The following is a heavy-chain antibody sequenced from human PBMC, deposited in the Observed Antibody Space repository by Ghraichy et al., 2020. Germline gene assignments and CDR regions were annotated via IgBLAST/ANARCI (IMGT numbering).Heavy chain of an antibody. J-gene: IGHJ5*02. CDR2: IYWDDDN. CDR1: GFSLSTSGVG. CDR3: AHSRSYDIFTSYFDGFDP. V-gene: IGHV2-5*02. D-gene: IGHD3-9*01. Sequence: SGPTLVKPTQTLTLTCTFSGFSLSTSGVGVGWIRQPPGKALEWLALIYWDDDNLYSPSLKSRLTITKDTSKNQVVLTMTNMDPVDTATYYCAHSRSYDIFTSYFDGFDPWGQGTLVTVSS.